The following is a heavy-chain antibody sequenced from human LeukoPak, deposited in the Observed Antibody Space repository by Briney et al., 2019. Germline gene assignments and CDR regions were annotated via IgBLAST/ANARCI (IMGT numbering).Heavy chain of an antibody. J-gene: IGHJ4*02. CDR3: ARRDISSGWSFDS. CDR1: GGSINNYH. D-gene: IGHD6-19*01. Sequence: SETLSLTCTVSGGSINNYHWSWIRQPAGKGLDWIAQIHSSGSTNYNPPLKSRVTMSIDTPENQLSLTLTSVTAADTAVYYCARRDISSGWSFDSWGQGTLVTVSS. CDR2: IHSSGST. V-gene: IGHV4-4*07.